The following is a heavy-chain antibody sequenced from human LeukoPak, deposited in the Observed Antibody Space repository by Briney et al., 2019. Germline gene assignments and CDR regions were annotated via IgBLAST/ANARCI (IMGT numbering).Heavy chain of an antibody. CDR3: ARDQTPFC. CDR2: IKYDGSED. D-gene: IGHD2-15*01. CDR1: GFTFSSYA. Sequence: GGSLRLSCAASGFTFSSYAMSWVRQAPGKGREGVANIKYDGSEDYYSDSVKGRFTISRDNAKSSMWLQMNSLRGEDTAVYYCARDQTPFCWGQGSLVTVSS. V-gene: IGHV3-7*01. J-gene: IGHJ4*02.